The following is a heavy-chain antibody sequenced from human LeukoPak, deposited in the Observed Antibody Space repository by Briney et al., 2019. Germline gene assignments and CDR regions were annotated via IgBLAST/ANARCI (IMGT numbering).Heavy chain of an antibody. J-gene: IGHJ3*02. CDR3: ARDPWLHAFDI. CDR1: GYTFTSYD. CDR2: INVYNGNT. Sequence: ASVTVSCKASGYTFTSYDISWVRQAPGQGLEWMGWINVYNGNTNYAQKLQGRVTMTTDTSTSTAYMELRSLRSDDTAVYYCARDPWLHAFDIWGQGTVVTVSS. V-gene: IGHV1-18*01. D-gene: IGHD6-19*01.